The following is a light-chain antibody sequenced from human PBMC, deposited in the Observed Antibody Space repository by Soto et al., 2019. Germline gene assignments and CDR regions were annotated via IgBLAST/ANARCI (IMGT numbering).Light chain of an antibody. Sequence: SYELTQPPSVSVSPGQTASITCSGDKLGEKYVCWYQHKPGQSPLLVIYQNRKRPSGIPERFSGSNSGNTATLTISGTQAMDEADYYCQAWDSITVFGTGTKLTVL. CDR2: QNR. CDR1: KLGEKY. J-gene: IGLJ1*01. CDR3: QAWDSITV. V-gene: IGLV3-1*01.